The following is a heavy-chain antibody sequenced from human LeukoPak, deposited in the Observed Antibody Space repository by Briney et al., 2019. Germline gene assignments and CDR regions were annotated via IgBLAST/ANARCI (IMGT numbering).Heavy chain of an antibody. CDR3: ARSYSGIPYYFDY. Sequence: SETLSLTCTVSGDSISGYYWSWIRQPPGKGLEWIGNIYHSGSTNYSPSLKSRVTISVDASKNQFSLKLSSVTAADTAVYYCARSYSGIPYYFDYWGQGTLVTVSS. D-gene: IGHD1-26*01. CDR2: IYHSGST. V-gene: IGHV4-59*01. J-gene: IGHJ4*02. CDR1: GDSISGYY.